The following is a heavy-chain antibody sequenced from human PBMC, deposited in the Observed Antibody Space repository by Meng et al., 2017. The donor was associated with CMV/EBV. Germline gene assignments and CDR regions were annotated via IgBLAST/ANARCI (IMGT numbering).Heavy chain of an antibody. J-gene: IGHJ4*02. CDR2: IRYDGSNK. CDR1: GFTFSSYG. D-gene: IGHD2-21*01. CDR3: AKDNPFGYCGGDCYFRYFDY. Sequence: GGSLRLSCAAPGFTFSSYGMHWVRQAPGKGLEWVAFIRYDGSNKYYADSVKGRFTISRDNSKNTLYLQMNSLRAEDTAVYYCAKDNPFGYCGGDCYFRYFDYWGQGTLVTVSS. V-gene: IGHV3-30*02.